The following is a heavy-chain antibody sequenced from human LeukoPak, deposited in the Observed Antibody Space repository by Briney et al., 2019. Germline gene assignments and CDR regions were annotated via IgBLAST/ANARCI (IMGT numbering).Heavy chain of an antibody. Sequence: ASVKVSCKAPGGTYSNYAISWVRQAPGQGLEWMGRIIPNLGITNYAQKFQGRVTITADKSTSIAYMELSSLRSEDTAVYFCARSGLYVATWTDAFDIWGQGTMVTVSS. D-gene: IGHD2-2*02. CDR2: IIPNLGIT. J-gene: IGHJ3*02. V-gene: IGHV1-69*04. CDR3: ARSGLYVATWTDAFDI. CDR1: GGTYSNYA.